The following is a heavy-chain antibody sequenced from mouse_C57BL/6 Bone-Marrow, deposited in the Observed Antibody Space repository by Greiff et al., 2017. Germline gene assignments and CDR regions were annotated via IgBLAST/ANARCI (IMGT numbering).Heavy chain of an antibody. CDR1: GFSFNTYA. J-gene: IGHJ2*01. Sequence: EVQLVESGGGLVQPKGSLKLSCAASGFSFNTYAMNWVRQAPGTGLEWVARIRSKSNNYATYYADSVKDRFTISRDDSESMLYLQMNNLRTEDAAMYYGVRQGGRRGGDYFDYWGQGTTLTVSS. V-gene: IGHV10-1*01. CDR3: VRQGGRRGGDYFDY. D-gene: IGHD2-12*01. CDR2: IRSKSNNYAT.